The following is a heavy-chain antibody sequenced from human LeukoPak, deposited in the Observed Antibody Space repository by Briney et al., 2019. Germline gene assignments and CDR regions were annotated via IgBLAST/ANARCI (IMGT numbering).Heavy chain of an antibody. CDR3: AVVPAAIPNWFDP. Sequence: PGGSLRLSCAASGFTFSSYAMSWVRQAPGKGLEWVSVISGSGGSTYYADSVKGRFTISRDNSKNTLYLQMNGLRVEDTAVYYCAVVPAAIPNWFDPWGQGTLVTVSS. CDR1: GFTFSSYA. D-gene: IGHD2-2*01. CDR2: ISGSGGST. J-gene: IGHJ5*02. V-gene: IGHV3-23*01.